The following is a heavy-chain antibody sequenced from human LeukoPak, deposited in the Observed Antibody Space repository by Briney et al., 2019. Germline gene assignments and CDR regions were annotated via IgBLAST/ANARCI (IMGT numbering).Heavy chain of an antibody. V-gene: IGHV3-74*01. J-gene: IGHJ4*02. CDR1: GFTFSSYW. CDR2: INSDGSST. Sequence: GGSLRLSCAASGFTFSSYWMRWVRQAPGKGLVWVSRINSDGSSTTYADSVKGRFTFSRENAKNTLYLQMNSLRAEDTAMYYRTRELGGFDSWGQGTLVTVSS. CDR3: TRELGGFDS. D-gene: IGHD2-15*01.